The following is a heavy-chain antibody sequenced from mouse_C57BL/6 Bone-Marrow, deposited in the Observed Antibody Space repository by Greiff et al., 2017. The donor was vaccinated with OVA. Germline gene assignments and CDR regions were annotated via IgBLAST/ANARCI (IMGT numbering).Heavy chain of an antibody. CDR1: GFSLTSYG. D-gene: IGHD2-3*01. V-gene: IGHV2-9*01. J-gene: IGHJ1*03. Sequence: VQLQESGPGLVAPSQSLSITCTVSGFSLTSYGVDWVRQPPGKGLEWLGVIWGGGSTNYNSALMSRLSISKDNSKSQVFLKMNSLQTDDTAMDYCAKQGYYPYWYFDVWGTGTTVTVSS. CDR3: AKQGYYPYWYFDV. CDR2: IWGGGST.